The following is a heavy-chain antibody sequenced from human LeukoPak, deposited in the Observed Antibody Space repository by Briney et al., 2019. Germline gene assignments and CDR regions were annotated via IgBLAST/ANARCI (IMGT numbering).Heavy chain of an antibody. CDR1: GGSISSYY. D-gene: IGHD5-24*01. V-gene: IGHV4-59*01. Sequence: SETLSLACTVSGGSISSYYWSWIRQPPGKGLEWIGYIYYSGSTNYNPSLKSRVTISVDTSKNQFSLKLSSVTAADTAVYYCAAMATIGFAYWGQGTLVTVSS. CDR3: AAMATIGFAY. CDR2: IYYSGST. J-gene: IGHJ4*02.